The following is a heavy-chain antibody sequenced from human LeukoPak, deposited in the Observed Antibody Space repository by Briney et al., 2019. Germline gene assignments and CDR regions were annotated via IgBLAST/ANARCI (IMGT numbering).Heavy chain of an antibody. J-gene: IGHJ6*03. Sequence: PSETLSLTCTVSGGSISSSSYYWGWIRQPPGKGLEWIGSIYYSGSTYYNPSLKSRVTISVDTSKNQFSLKLSSVTAADTAVYYCARRGTMVRGYYYYMDVWGKGTTVTISS. D-gene: IGHD3-10*01. CDR3: ARRGTMVRGYYYYMDV. V-gene: IGHV4-39*07. CDR1: GGSISSSSYY. CDR2: IYYSGST.